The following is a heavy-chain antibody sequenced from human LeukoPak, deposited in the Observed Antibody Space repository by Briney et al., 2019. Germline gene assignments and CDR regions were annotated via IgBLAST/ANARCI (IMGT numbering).Heavy chain of an antibody. CDR2: ISGSGGST. CDR1: GFKIRDHY. J-gene: IGHJ4*02. Sequence: GGSLRLSCAASGFKIRDHYMGWIRQAPGKGLEWVSAISGSGGSTYYADSVKGRFTISRDNSKNTLYLQMNSLRAEDTAVYYCARTYSSGWGFDYWGQGTLVTVSS. V-gene: IGHV3-23*01. CDR3: ARTYSSGWGFDY. D-gene: IGHD6-19*01.